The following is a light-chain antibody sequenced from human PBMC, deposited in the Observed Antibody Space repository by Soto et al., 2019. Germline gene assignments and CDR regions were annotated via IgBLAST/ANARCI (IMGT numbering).Light chain of an antibody. CDR1: SSDVGDYNY. Sequence: QSALTQPDSVSGSPGQSITISCTGTSSDVGDYNYVSWYQQHPGKAPKLMIYDVSNRPSGVSNRFSGSKSGNTASLTISGLQAEDEADYYCSSYTSSSTFYVFGTGTKVTVL. J-gene: IGLJ1*01. V-gene: IGLV2-14*01. CDR3: SSYTSSSTFYV. CDR2: DVS.